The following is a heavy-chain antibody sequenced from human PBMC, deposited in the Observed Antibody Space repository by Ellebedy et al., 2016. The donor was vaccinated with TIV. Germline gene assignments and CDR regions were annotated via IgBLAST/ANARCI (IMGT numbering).Heavy chain of an antibody. CDR1: GFTFSTYA. CDR3: ARAPPGSGPDY. Sequence: GGSLRLXCAVSGFTFSTYAMHWVRQAPGKGLEWVAVMSYDGSSEYYADSVKGRVTISRDDSKNTLYLQMNSLRAEDTAVYYCARAPPGSGPDYWGQGTLVSVSS. D-gene: IGHD6-19*01. V-gene: IGHV3-30-3*01. J-gene: IGHJ4*02. CDR2: MSYDGSSE.